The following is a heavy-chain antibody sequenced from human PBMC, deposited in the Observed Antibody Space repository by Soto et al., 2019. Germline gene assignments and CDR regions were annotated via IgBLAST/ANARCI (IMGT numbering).Heavy chain of an antibody. Sequence: PGGSLRLSCAASGVTVSSNYMSWVRQAPGKGLEWVSVIYSGGSTYYADSVKGRFTISRDNSKNTLYLQMNSLRAEDTAVYYCARDREDYYYGMDVWGQGTTVTVSS. CDR3: ARDREDYYYGMDV. V-gene: IGHV3-66*01. CDR1: GVTVSSNY. J-gene: IGHJ6*02. CDR2: IYSGGST. D-gene: IGHD1-26*01.